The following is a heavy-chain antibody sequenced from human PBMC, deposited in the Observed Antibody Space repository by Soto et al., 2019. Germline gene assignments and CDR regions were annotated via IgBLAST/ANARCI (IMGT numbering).Heavy chain of an antibody. V-gene: IGHV4-59*11. Sequence: SETLSLTCTVSGGSIRSHSWHWIRQPPGKGLEWIGYISYSGTTNYNPSLESRVTLSVDTSENQFSLKLTSATAADTAVYYCARDVLSALTDTHFWGQGTLVTVSS. CDR1: GGSIRSHS. CDR2: ISYSGTT. CDR3: ARDVLSALTDTHF. D-gene: IGHD2-21*02. J-gene: IGHJ4*02.